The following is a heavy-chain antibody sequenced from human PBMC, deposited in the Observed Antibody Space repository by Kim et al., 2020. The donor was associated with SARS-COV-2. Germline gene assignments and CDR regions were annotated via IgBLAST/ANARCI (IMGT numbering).Heavy chain of an antibody. V-gene: IGHV6-1*01. D-gene: IGHD3-10*01. J-gene: IGHJ4*02. CDR1: GDSVSSKSAA. Sequence: SQTLSLTCAISGDSVSSKSAAWNWIWQSPSRGLEWLGRTYFRFMWYFDYAVSVRSRIIVNADTSKNQFSLQLNSLTPEDMAMYFCARGYYGSGSSYKDVLDYWGQGTLVTVSS. CDR2: TYFRFMWYF. CDR3: ARGYYGSGSSYKDVLDY.